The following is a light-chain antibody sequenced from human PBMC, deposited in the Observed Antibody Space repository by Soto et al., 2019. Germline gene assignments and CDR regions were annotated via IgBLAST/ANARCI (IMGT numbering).Light chain of an antibody. J-gene: IGKJ1*01. Sequence: DIQMTQSPSTLSASVGDRVTITCRASQSISSWLAWYQQKPGKAPKLPIYGASSLESGVPSRFSGSGSGTEFTLTISSLQPDDFATYYCQQYNSYPWTFGQGTKVDI. CDR1: QSISSW. CDR3: QQYNSYPWT. V-gene: IGKV1-5*01. CDR2: GAS.